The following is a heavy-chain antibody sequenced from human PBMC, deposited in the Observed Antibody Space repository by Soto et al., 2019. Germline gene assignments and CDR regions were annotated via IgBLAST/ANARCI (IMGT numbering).Heavy chain of an antibody. V-gene: IGHV5-10-1*01. CDR3: ASRYYYDSSGSLYYYYGMDV. CDR2: IDPSDSYT. J-gene: IGHJ6*02. Sequence: GESLKISCKGSGYSFTSYWISWVRQMPGKGLEWMGRIDPSDSYTNYSPSFQGHVTISADKSISTAYLQWSSLKASDTAMYYCASRYYYDSSGSLYYYYGMDVWGQGTAVTVSS. CDR1: GYSFTSYW. D-gene: IGHD3-22*01.